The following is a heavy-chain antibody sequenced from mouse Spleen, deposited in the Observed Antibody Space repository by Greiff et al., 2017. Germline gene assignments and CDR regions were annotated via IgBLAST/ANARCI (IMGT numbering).Heavy chain of an antibody. CDR1: GYTFTDYE. D-gene: IGHD2-1*01. Sequence: VQLQQSGAELVRPGASVTLSCKASGYTFTDYEMHWVKQTPVHGLEWIGAIDPETGGTAYNQKFKGKAILTADKSSSTAYMELRSLTSEDSAVYYCTRSYGNYPYYAMDYWGQGTSVTVSS. J-gene: IGHJ4*01. CDR3: TRSYGNYPYYAMDY. CDR2: IDPETGGT. V-gene: IGHV1-15*01.